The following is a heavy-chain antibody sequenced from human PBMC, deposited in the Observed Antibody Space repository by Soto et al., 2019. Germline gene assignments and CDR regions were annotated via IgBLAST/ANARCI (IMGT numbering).Heavy chain of an antibody. CDR3: ATMGTPATGLYFFDY. Sequence: PSETLSLTCTVSGASISSGDYYWSWIRQHPGKGLEWIGYIYYSGSTYYNPSLKSRVTISVDTSKSQFSLNLSFVTAADTAVYYCATMGTPATGLYFFDYWGQGSLVTVSS. V-gene: IGHV4-30-4*08. J-gene: IGHJ4*02. CDR1: GASISSGDYY. D-gene: IGHD2-15*01. CDR2: IYYSGST.